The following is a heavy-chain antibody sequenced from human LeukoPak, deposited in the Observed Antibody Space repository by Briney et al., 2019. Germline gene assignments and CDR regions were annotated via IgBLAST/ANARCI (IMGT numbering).Heavy chain of an antibody. D-gene: IGHD5-12*01. J-gene: IGHJ5*02. CDR1: GGSFSGYY. Sequence: PSETLSLTCAVYGGSFSGYYWSWIRQPPGKGLEWIGEINHSGSTNFNPSLKSRVTISVDTSKNQFSLKLSSVTAADTAVYYCATKRRWYSGYDLPNWFDPWGQGTLVTVSS. CDR2: INHSGST. V-gene: IGHV4-34*01. CDR3: ATKRRWYSGYDLPNWFDP.